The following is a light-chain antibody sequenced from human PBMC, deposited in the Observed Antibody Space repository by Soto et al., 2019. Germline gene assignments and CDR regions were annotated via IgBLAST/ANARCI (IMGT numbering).Light chain of an antibody. J-gene: IGKJ4*01. CDR3: QQYGSSPLT. Sequence: EIVLTQSPGTLSLSPGERATLSCRTSQSVISTSLAWYLQKPGQAPRLLIYGASNRATGIPDRFSGSGSGTDFTLTINRLEPEDFAMYYCQQYGSSPLTFGGGTKVDIK. CDR2: GAS. V-gene: IGKV3-20*01. CDR1: QSVISTS.